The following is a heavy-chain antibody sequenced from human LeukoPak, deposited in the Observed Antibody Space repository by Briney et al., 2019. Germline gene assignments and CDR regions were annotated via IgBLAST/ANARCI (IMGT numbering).Heavy chain of an antibody. CDR1: GFTVSSNY. D-gene: IGHD5-24*01. V-gene: IGHV3-53*01. J-gene: IGHJ4*02. CDR3: ARGAGYNYPYYFDY. Sequence: GGSLRISCADSGFTVSSNYMNWVRQAPGKGLERVPVIYGGGNIYYADSVKGRFTISRDNSKNTLYLQMNSLRAEDTAVYYCARGAGYNYPYYFDYWGQGTLVTVSS. CDR2: IYGGGNI.